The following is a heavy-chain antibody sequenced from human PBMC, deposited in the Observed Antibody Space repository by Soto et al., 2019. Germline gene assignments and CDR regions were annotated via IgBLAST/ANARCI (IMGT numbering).Heavy chain of an antibody. CDR3: AKDRRAGGNYGFYSDF. D-gene: IGHD1-7*01. V-gene: IGHV3-23*01. J-gene: IGHJ4*02. CDR1: GFTFSSYG. Sequence: GGSLRLSCAASGFTFSSYGMTWVRQAPGKGLEWVSFSSATGAGTYYADSVKGRFTISRDNSKNTLYLQMSSLRADDTAVYYCAKDRRAGGNYGFYSDFWGQGALVTVSS. CDR2: SSATGAGT.